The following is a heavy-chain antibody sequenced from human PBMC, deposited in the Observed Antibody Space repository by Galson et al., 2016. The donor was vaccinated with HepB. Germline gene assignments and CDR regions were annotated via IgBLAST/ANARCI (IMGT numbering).Heavy chain of an antibody. CDR3: AKYGWGTCVPLEF. V-gene: IGHV3-23*01. Sequence: SLRLSCAASGFTLSSCRCAMSWARQAPGKGLEWVAGITDTGINSYYADSVKGRFTISRDTSKNTLYLQMDGLRAENTAVYYCAKYGWGTCVPLEFWGQGTLVTVSS. CDR2: ITDTGINS. D-gene: IGHD3-10*01. CDR1: GFTLSSCRCA. J-gene: IGHJ4*02.